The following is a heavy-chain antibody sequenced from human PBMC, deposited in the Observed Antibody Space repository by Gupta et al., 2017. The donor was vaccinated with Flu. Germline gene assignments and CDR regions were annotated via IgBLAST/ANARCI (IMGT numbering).Heavy chain of an antibody. CDR2: IYWNDDK. CDR1: GFSLSTSGVG. CDR3: AHIPPYYYDNSGYYYYFDY. D-gene: IGHD3-22*01. Sequence: QITLKESGPTLVKPTQTLTLTRTFSGFSLSTSGVGVGWIRQPPGKALEWLALIYWNDDKRYSPSLKSRLTITKEASKNQVVLTMTNMDPVDTATYYCAHIPPYYYDNSGYYYYFDYWGQGTLVTVSS. V-gene: IGHV2-5*01. J-gene: IGHJ4*02.